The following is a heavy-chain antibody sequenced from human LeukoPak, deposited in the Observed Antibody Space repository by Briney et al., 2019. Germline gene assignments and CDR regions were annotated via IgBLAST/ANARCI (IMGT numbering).Heavy chain of an antibody. CDR1: GFTFSSYS. J-gene: IGHJ4*02. D-gene: IGHD3-22*01. Sequence: GGSLRLSCAASGFTFSSYSMNWVRQAPGKGLEWVSYISSSSSTIYYADSVKGRFTISRDNAKNSLYLQMNSLRAEDTAVYYCARDFRCYYDSSGYYLFPLDYWGQGTLVTVSS. V-gene: IGHV3-48*01. CDR3: ARDFRCYYDSSGYYLFPLDY. CDR2: ISSSSSTI.